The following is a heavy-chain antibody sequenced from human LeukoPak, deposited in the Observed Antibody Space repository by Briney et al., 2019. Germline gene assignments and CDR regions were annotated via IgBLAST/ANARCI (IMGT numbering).Heavy chain of an antibody. J-gene: IGHJ4*02. CDR1: GGSMGTYY. CDR2: IYYTGST. CDR3: ARCGYSYGTGYHFDF. Sequence: PSETLSLTCSVSGGSMGTYYWSWIRQPPGKGLEWVGYIYYTGSTYYNSSLSSRVTISLDTSKNQFSLKLSSVTAADTAVYYCARCGYSYGTGYHFDFWGQGTLVTVSS. V-gene: IGHV4-59*01. D-gene: IGHD5-18*01.